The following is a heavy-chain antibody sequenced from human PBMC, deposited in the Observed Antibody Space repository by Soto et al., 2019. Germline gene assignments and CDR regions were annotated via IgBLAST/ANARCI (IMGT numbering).Heavy chain of an antibody. D-gene: IGHD5-18*01. CDR2: INPTSEYT. CDR3: ARQVHPGYPSD. CDR1: GYTFTSYD. Sequence: QAQLVQSGAEVKKPGASVKVSCKASGYTFTSYDISWVRQAPGQGLEWVGWINPTSEYTAHAQKFQGRVTLTREIATATAYMELSSLTSEDTAVYFCARQVHPGYPSDWGPGTQVTVSS. J-gene: IGHJ4*02. V-gene: IGHV1-8*01.